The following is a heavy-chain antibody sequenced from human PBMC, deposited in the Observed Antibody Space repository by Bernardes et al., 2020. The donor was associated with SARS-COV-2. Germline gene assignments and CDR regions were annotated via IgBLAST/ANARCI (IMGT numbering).Heavy chain of an antibody. D-gene: IGHD1-1*01. Sequence: SETLSLTCTVSGGSVRSYYWSWVRQPPGKGLEWIGYVFYSGSTNYNPSLQSRVTMSLDTSNNQFSLRLTSVTAADTALYYCVGHRGVQWCFDDWGQGTLVTVSS. J-gene: IGHJ4*02. CDR3: VGHRGVQWCFDD. CDR2: VFYSGST. CDR1: GGSVRSYY. V-gene: IGHV4-59*02.